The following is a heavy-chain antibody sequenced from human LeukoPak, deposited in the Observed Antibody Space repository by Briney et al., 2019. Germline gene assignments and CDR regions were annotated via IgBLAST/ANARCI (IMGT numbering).Heavy chain of an antibody. Sequence: SETLSLTCTVSGGSIRNYYWSWIRQPPGKGLEWIGYIYYSESTNNNFSLKSRVTISLDTSKNQFSLKLRSVTAADTAVYYCARTRWLQSLFDYWGQGTLVTVSS. CDR2: IYYSEST. CDR3: ARTRWLQSLFDY. V-gene: IGHV4-59*12. CDR1: GGSIRNYY. D-gene: IGHD5-24*01. J-gene: IGHJ4*02.